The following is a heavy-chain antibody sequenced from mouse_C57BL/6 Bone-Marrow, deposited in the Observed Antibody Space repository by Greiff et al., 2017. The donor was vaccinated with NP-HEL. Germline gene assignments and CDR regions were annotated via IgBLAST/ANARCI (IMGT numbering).Heavy chain of an antibody. CDR2: IYPGSGNT. CDR1: GYSFTSYY. Sequence: VQLQQSGPELVKPGASVKISCKASGYSFTSYYIHWVKQRPGQGLEWIGWIYPGSGNTKYNEKFKGKATLTADTSSSTAYMQLSSLTSEDSAVYYCARGPHDYDGGDFDDWGQGTTLTVSS. V-gene: IGHV1-66*01. D-gene: IGHD2-4*01. J-gene: IGHJ2*01. CDR3: ARGPHDYDGGDFDD.